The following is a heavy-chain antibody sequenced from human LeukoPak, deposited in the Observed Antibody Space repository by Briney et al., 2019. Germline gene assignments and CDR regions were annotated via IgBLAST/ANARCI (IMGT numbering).Heavy chain of an antibody. D-gene: IGHD1/OR15-1a*01. J-gene: IGHJ5*02. Sequence: PGGSLRLSCAASGFTFCSFGMNCVRAAPGERLEWVSYISSSRNTIYYPDPVNGRFTSSRDNAKNSLYLQMNGLRAEDTAVYYCARENCGEHRWFDPWGQATLVTVSS. CDR3: ARENCGEHRWFDP. CDR2: ISSSRNTI. CDR1: GFTFCSFG. V-gene: IGHV3-48*01.